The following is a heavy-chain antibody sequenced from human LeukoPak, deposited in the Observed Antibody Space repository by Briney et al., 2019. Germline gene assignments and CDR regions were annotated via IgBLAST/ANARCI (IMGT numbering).Heavy chain of an antibody. CDR1: GFTFSDYY. V-gene: IGHV3-11*01. CDR3: AKNPLVSGTIYFDS. D-gene: IGHD6-19*01. J-gene: IGHJ4*02. Sequence: GGSLRLSCAASGFTFSDYYMSWIRQAPGKGLEWVSYISSSGSTIYYADSVKGRFTISRDNSKSTLYLEMNSLRAEDTAIYYCAKNPLVSGTIYFDSWGQGTLLTVSS. CDR2: ISSSGSTI.